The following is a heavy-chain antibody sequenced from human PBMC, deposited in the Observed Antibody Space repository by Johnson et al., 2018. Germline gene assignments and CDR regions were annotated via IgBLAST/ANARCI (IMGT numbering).Heavy chain of an antibody. CDR2: IYSGGST. J-gene: IGHJ1*01. Sequence: VQLVQSGGNLVQPGGSLRLSCAASGFTVSTNYMSWVRQAPGKGLEWVSVIYSGGSTNYADSVKGRFTISRTNSKNTLYLQMNSLRAEDTAVYYCAREDISGYYFRHWGQGTLVTVSS. V-gene: IGHV3-66*02. D-gene: IGHD3-22*01. CDR3: AREDISGYYFRH. CDR1: GFTVSTNY.